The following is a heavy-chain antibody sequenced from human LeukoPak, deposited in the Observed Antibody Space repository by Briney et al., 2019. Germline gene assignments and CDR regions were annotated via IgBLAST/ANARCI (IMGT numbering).Heavy chain of an antibody. CDR3: ARDAQWLVPEGYYYYMDV. CDR1: GVTFSRYN. Sequence: GGSLRLSCAGSGVTFSRYNMNWVRQAPGKGLERVSSISSSSSYIYYADSVKGRFTISRDNAQNSLFLQMNSLRAEDTAVYYCARDAQWLVPEGYYYYMDVWGKGTTVTVSS. J-gene: IGHJ6*03. V-gene: IGHV3-21*01. D-gene: IGHD6-19*01. CDR2: ISSSSSYI.